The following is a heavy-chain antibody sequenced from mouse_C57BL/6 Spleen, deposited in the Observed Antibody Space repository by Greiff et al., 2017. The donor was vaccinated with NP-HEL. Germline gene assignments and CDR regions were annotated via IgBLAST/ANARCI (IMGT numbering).Heavy chain of an antibody. V-gene: IGHV5-4*01. D-gene: IGHD2-5*01. CDR3: ARDGYSNYGYFDY. CDR2: ISDGGSYT. Sequence: DVKLVESGVGLVKPGGSLKLSCAASGFTFSSYAMSWVRQTPEKSLEWVATISDGGSYTYYPDNVKGRSPISRDNAKNNLYLQMSHLKSEDTAMYYCARDGYSNYGYFDYWGQGTTLTVSS. J-gene: IGHJ2*01. CDR1: GFTFSSYA.